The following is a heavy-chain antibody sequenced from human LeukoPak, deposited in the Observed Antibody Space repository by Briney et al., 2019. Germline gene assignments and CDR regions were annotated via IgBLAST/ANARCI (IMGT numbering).Heavy chain of an antibody. CDR1: GFTFSSYW. V-gene: IGHV3-74*01. CDR3: ARGVAARPGYFDY. Sequence: GGSLRLSCAASGFTFSSYWMHWVRQAPGKGLGWVSRINSDGSSTSYADSVKGRFTISRDNAKNTLYLQMNSLRAEDTAVYYCARGVAARPGYFDYWGQGTLVTVSS. J-gene: IGHJ4*02. D-gene: IGHD6-6*01. CDR2: INSDGSST.